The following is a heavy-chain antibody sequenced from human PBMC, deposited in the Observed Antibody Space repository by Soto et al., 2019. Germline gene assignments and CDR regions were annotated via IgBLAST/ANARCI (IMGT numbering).Heavy chain of an antibody. D-gene: IGHD3-22*01. Sequence: GESLKISCKGSGYSFTSYWIGWVRQMPGEGLEWMGIIYPGDSDTRYSPSFQGQVTISADKSISTAYLQWSSLKASDTAMYYCARVYYDRPYYYSYGMDVWGQGTTVTVSS. CDR1: GYSFTSYW. CDR3: ARVYYDRPYYYSYGMDV. J-gene: IGHJ6*02. CDR2: IYPGDSDT. V-gene: IGHV5-51*01.